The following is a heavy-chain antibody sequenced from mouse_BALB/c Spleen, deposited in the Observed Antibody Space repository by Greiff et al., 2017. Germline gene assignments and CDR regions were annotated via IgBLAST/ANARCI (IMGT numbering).Heavy chain of an antibody. J-gene: IGHJ2*01. CDR1: GFTFSSFG. Sequence: EVQRVESGGGLVQPGGSRKLSCAASGFTFSSFGMHWVRQAPEKGLEWVAYISSGSSTIYYADTVKGRFTISRDNPKNTLFLQMTSLRSEDTAMYYCARTGGKVFDYWGQGTTLTVSS. CDR3: ARTGGKVFDY. CDR2: ISSGSSTI. V-gene: IGHV5-17*02. D-gene: IGHD2-1*01.